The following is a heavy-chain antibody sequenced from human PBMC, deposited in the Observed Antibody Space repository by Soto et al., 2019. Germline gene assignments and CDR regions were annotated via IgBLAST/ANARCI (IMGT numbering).Heavy chain of an antibody. CDR2: ISWNGAYT. D-gene: IGHD4-4*01. J-gene: IGHJ4*02. CDR3: TRDIFRTITTVDF. CDR1: GFDFDDYA. V-gene: IGHV3-9*01. Sequence: GGSLRLSCVVSGFDFDDYAMNWVRQAPGKGLEWVAGISWNGAYTGYADSVKGRFIISRDNAKNSLYLQMSSLRPEDTALYHCTRDIFRTITTVDFWGQGTLVTVSS.